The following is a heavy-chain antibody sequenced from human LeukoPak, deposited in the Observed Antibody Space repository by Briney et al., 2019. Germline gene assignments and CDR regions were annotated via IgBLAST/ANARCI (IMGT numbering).Heavy chain of an antibody. V-gene: IGHV4-34*01. CDR3: ARLAVMEVIDFDI. J-gene: IGHJ3*02. D-gene: IGHD3-16*01. CDR1: GESFSGYF. CDR2: INHGGNT. Sequence: TSETLSLTCALYGESFSGYFWGSIRQTPGKGLEWIGEINHGGNTRYNPSLKSRVAISIDTSANQFSLTPNSVTAADTAVYYCARLAVMEVIDFDIWGQGTLVTVSS.